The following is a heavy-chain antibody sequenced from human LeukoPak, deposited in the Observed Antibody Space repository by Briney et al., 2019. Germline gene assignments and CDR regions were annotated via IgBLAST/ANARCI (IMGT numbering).Heavy chain of an antibody. CDR1: GFTFTSYN. Sequence: GGSLRLSCAASGFTFTSYNMHWVRQVSGKGLVWVSRITTGVSTTMYADSVKGRFTISRDNAKNTVHLQMSSLRAEDTAIYYCARGYYGDPVAFDYWGQGTLDTVSS. D-gene: IGHD3-10*01. V-gene: IGHV3-74*03. CDR3: ARGYYGDPVAFDY. CDR2: ITTGVSTT. J-gene: IGHJ4*02.